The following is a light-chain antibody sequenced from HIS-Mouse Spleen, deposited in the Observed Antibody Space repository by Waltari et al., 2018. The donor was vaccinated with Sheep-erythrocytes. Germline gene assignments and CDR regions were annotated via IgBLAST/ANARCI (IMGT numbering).Light chain of an antibody. CDR2: AAS. J-gene: IGKJ4*01. CDR3: QQSYSTPPT. Sequence: DIQMTQSPSSLSASVGDRVTITCRASQIISSYLNWYQQKPGKAHKLLIYAASSLQSGVPSRFSGSGSGTDFTLTISSLQPEDFATYYCQQSYSTPPTFGGGTKVEIK. CDR1: QIISSY. V-gene: IGKV1-39*01.